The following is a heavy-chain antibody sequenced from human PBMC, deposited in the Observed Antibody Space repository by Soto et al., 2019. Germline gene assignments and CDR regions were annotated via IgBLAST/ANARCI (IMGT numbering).Heavy chain of an antibody. Sequence: QVQLVQSGAEVKKPGASVKVSCKASGYTFTSYDINWVRQATGQGLEWMGWMNPNSGNTGYAQKFQGRATVTRNTAMSTAYMELSSLRSEDTAVYYCARGLEWSRALDPWGQGTLVTVSS. J-gene: IGHJ5*02. CDR2: MNPNSGNT. CDR1: GYTFTSYD. CDR3: ARGLEWSRALDP. V-gene: IGHV1-8*01. D-gene: IGHD3-3*01.